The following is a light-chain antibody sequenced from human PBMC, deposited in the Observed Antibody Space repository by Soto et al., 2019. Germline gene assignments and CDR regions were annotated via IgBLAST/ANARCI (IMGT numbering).Light chain of an antibody. V-gene: IGKV1-5*03. CDR1: RVIINW. CDR3: QQYNSYWA. Sequence: DIQMTQSPSTLSPPVGEGFPFTSRASRVIINWLAWYQHKPGKAPKLLTYKASSLRSGVPSRFSGSGSGTEFTLTISSLQPDDFATYYCQQYNSYWAFGQGTKVEI. CDR2: KAS. J-gene: IGKJ1*01.